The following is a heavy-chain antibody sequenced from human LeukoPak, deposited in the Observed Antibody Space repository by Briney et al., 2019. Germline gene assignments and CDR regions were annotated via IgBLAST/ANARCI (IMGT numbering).Heavy chain of an antibody. CDR1: GYTFTGYY. Sequence: ASVKVSCKASGYTFTGYYMHWVRQAPGQGLEWMGWINPKSGGTNYAQKFQGRVTMTRDTSISTAYMELSRLRSDDTAVYYCVPSNSFEYYFDYWGQGTLVTVSS. D-gene: IGHD3-16*01. CDR3: VPSNSFEYYFDY. V-gene: IGHV1-2*02. CDR2: INPKSGGT. J-gene: IGHJ4*02.